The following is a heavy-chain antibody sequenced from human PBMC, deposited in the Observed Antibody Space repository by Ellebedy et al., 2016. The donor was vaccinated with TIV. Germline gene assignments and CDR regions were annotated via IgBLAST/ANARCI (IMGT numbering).Heavy chain of an antibody. CDR2: INPNSGGT. CDR1: GYTFTGYY. V-gene: IGHV1-2*02. CDR3: ARDWGSSSWYRPDAFDI. Sequence: ASVKVSXXASGYTFTGYYMHWVRQAPGQGLEWMGWINPNSGGTNYAQKFQGRVTMTRDTSISTAYMELSRLRSDDTAVYYCARDWGSSSWYRPDAFDIWGQGTMVTVSS. J-gene: IGHJ3*02. D-gene: IGHD6-13*01.